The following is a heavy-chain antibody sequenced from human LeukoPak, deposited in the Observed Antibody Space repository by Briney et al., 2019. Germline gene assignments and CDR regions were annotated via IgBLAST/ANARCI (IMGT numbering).Heavy chain of an antibody. CDR3: ANGDYYDSSGYENLDY. CDR1: GFAFHDYG. Sequence: GGSLRLSCAASGFAFHDYGMSWVRQAPGKGLEWVSGINWNGGSTGYADSVRGRFTISRDNSKNTLYLQMNSLRAEDTAVYYCANGDYYDSSGYENLDYWGQGTLVTVSS. J-gene: IGHJ4*02. V-gene: IGHV3-20*04. D-gene: IGHD3-22*01. CDR2: INWNGGST.